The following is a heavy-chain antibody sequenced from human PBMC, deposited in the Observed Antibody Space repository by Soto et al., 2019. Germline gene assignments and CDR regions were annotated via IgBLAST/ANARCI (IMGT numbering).Heavy chain of an antibody. CDR1: GFTFSDYY. CDR3: ARDILEGVTTGQYYYYGMDV. D-gene: IGHD2-21*01. V-gene: IGHV3-11*01. Sequence: QVQLVESGGGLVKPGGSLRLSCAASGFTFSDYYMSWIRQAPGKGLEWVSYISSSGSTIYYADSVKGRFTISRDNAKNSLYLQMNSLRAEDTAVYYCARDILEGVTTGQYYYYGMDVWGQGTTVTVSS. CDR2: ISSSGSTI. J-gene: IGHJ6*02.